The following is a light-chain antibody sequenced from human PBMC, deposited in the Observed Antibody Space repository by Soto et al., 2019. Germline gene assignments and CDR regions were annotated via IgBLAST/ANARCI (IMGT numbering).Light chain of an antibody. V-gene: IGLV2-14*03. Sequence: QSALTQPASVSGSPGQSITISCTGTSSDIGGYNYVSWYQQLPGKVPKLIIYDVSNRPSGVSDRFSGSKSGNAASLTISGLQAEDEADYYCSSYTSTSTLYVFGTGTSSPS. J-gene: IGLJ1*01. CDR2: DVS. CDR3: SSYTSTSTLYV. CDR1: SSDIGGYNY.